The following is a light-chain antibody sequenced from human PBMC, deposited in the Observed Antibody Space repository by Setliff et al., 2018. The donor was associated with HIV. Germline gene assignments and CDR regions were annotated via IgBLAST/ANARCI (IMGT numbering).Light chain of an antibody. Sequence: ALAQPASVSGSPGQSITISCTGTSSDVGGYNYVSWYQQHPGKAPKLIIYDVTNRPSGVSSRFSGSKSGNTASLTISGLQAEDEADYYCTSYTSNSTLYVFGTGTKVTVL. CDR3: TSYTSNSTLYV. CDR1: SSDVGGYNY. V-gene: IGLV2-14*03. J-gene: IGLJ1*01. CDR2: DVT.